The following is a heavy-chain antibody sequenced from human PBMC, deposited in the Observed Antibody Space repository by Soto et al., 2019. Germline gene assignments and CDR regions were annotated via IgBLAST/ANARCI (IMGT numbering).Heavy chain of an antibody. CDR1: GGSFSGYY. D-gene: IGHD5-18*01. V-gene: IGHV4-34*01. Sequence: QVQLQQWGAGLLKPSETLSLTCAVYGGSFSGYYWSWIRQPPGKGLEWIGEINHSGSTNYNPSLKSXXTXSXXTSKNQFSLKLSSVTAADTAVYYCARRQLNNHFDYWGQGTLVTVSS. CDR3: ARRQLNNHFDY. CDR2: INHSGST. J-gene: IGHJ4*02.